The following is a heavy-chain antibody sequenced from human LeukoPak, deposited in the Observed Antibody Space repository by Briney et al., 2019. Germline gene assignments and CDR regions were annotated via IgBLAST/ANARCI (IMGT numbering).Heavy chain of an antibody. Sequence: PGRSLRLSCAASGFTFSSYGMHWVRQAPGKGLEWVAVISYDGSNKYYADSVKGRFTISRDNSKNTLYLQMNSLTAEDTAVYYCAKGESSGSWGQGTLVTVSS. J-gene: IGHJ4*02. CDR2: ISYDGSNK. V-gene: IGHV3-30*18. D-gene: IGHD6-19*01. CDR1: GFTFSSYG. CDR3: AKGESSGS.